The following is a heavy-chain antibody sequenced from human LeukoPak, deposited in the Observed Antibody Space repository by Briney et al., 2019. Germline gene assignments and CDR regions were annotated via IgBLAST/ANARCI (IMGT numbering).Heavy chain of an antibody. CDR3: ARVVLLWFGELPRPIFDAFDI. CDR2: XXXXXXXT. D-gene: IGHD3-10*01. Sequence: ASVKVSCKASGYIFTSYAMHWVRQAPGQRLEXXXXXXXXXXXTKYSQKFQGRVTITRDTSASTAYMELSSLRSEDTAVYYCARVVLLWFGELPRPIFDAFDIWGQGTMVTVSS. J-gene: IGHJ3*02. V-gene: IGHV1-3*01. CDR1: GYIFTSYA.